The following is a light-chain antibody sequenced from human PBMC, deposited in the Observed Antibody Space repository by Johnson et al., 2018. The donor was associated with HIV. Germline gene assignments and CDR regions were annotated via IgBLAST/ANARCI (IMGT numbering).Light chain of an antibody. CDR1: SSNIGNNY. Sequence: QSVLTQPPSVSAAPGQKVTISCSGSSSNIGNNYVSWYQQLPGTAPKLLMYENNKRPSGIPDRFSGSKSGTSATLGITGLQTGDEADYYCGPWDSSLSAYVFGAGTKVTVL. J-gene: IGLJ1*01. CDR2: ENN. V-gene: IGLV1-51*02. CDR3: GPWDSSLSAYV.